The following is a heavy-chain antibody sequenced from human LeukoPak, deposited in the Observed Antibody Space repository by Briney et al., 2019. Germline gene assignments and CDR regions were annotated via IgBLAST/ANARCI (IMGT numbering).Heavy chain of an antibody. CDR1: GGSFSGYY. V-gene: IGHV4-34*01. J-gene: IGHJ5*02. Sequence: SETLSLTCAVYGGSFSGYYWSWIRQPPGKGLEWIGEINHSGSTNYNPSLKSRVTISVDTSKNQFSLKLSSVTAADTAVYYCARSQVVTAIGFDPWGQGTLVTVSS. D-gene: IGHD2-21*02. CDR3: ARSQVVTAIGFDP. CDR2: INHSGST.